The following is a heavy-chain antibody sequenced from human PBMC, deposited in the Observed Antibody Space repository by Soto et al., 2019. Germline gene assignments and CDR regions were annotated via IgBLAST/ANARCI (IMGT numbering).Heavy chain of an antibody. CDR1: GFTFSSYT. Sequence: PGGSLRLSCTASGFTFSSYTMSWVRQAPGKGLEWVSSFSGRDATTYYADSVKGWFTISRDNSKNTLYLQMNSLRAEDTALYFCVRTIVGATKGGWFDPWGQGALVTVSS. CDR3: VRTIVGATKGGWFDP. V-gene: IGHV3-23*01. CDR2: FSGRDATT. D-gene: IGHD1-26*01. J-gene: IGHJ5*02.